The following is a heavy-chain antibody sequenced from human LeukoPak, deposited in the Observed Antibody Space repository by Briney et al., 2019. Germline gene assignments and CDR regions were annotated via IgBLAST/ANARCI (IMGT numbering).Heavy chain of an antibody. CDR1: GGSISSGGYS. CDR2: IYHSGST. V-gene: IGHV4-30-2*01. CDR3: ARSLGSDFDY. D-gene: IGHD6-6*01. Sequence: PSETLSLTCAVSGGSISSGGYSWSWIRQPPGKGLEWIGNIYHSGSTYYNPSLKSRVTISVDRSKNQFSLKLSSVTAADTAVYYCARSLGSDFDYWGQGTLVTVSS. J-gene: IGHJ4*02.